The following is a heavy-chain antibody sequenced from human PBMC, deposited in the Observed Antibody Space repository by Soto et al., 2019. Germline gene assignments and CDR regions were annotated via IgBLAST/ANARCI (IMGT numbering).Heavy chain of an antibody. CDR2: ISAYNGNT. CDR1: GGTFSSYA. J-gene: IGHJ3*02. D-gene: IGHD3-22*01. CDR3: ARDRGVRYYYDSSGHDAFDI. V-gene: IGHV1-18*01. Sequence: ASVKVSCKASGGTFSSYAISWVRQAPGQGLEWMGWISAYNGNTNYAQKLQGRVTMTTDTSTSTAYMELRSLRSDDTAVYYCARDRGVRYYYDSSGHDAFDIWGQGTMVTVSS.